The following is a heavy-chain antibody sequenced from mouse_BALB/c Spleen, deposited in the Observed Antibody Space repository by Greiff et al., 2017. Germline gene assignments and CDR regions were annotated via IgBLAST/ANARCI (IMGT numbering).Heavy chain of an antibody. CDR2: ISSGGIT. D-gene: IGHD2-4*01. V-gene: IGHV5-6-5*01. CDR3: AREGITPFAY. Sequence: EVHLVESGGGLVKPGGSLKLSCAASGFTFSSYAMSWVRQTPEKRLEWVASISSGGITYYPDSVKGRFTISRDNARNILYLQMSSLRSEDTAMYYCAREGITPFAYWGQGTLVTVSA. CDR1: GFTFSSYA. J-gene: IGHJ3*01.